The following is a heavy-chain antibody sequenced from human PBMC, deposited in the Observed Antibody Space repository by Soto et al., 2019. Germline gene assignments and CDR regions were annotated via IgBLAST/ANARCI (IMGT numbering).Heavy chain of an antibody. J-gene: IGHJ2*01. D-gene: IGHD2-21*02. CDR3: AKDLCGGDCRSLWYFDL. CDR1: GFTFSSYG. V-gene: IGHV3-30*18. Sequence: PGGSLRLSCAASGFTFSSYGMHWVRQAPGKGLEWVAVISYDGSNKYYADSVKGRFTISRDNSKNTLYLQMNSLRAEDTAVYYCAKDLCGGDCRSLWYFDLWGRGTLVTVSS. CDR2: ISYDGSNK.